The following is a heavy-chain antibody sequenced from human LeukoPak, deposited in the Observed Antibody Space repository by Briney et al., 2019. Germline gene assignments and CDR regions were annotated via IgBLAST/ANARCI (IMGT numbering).Heavy chain of an antibody. D-gene: IGHD1-26*01. CDR3: ARSPSGGYSDY. CDR1: GYTFTGYY. Sequence: ASVKVSCKASGYTFTGYYMHWVRQAPGQGLEWVGIINPSAGSMYAQKFQGRVTVTRDTSTSTVYMELSSLTSEDTAVYYCARSPSGGYSDYWGQGTLVTVSS. CDR2: INPSAGS. V-gene: IGHV1-46*01. J-gene: IGHJ4*02.